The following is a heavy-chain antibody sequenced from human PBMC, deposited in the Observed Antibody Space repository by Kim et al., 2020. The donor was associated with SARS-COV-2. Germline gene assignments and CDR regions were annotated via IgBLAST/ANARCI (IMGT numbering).Heavy chain of an antibody. V-gene: IGHV3-48*02. J-gene: IGHJ4*02. Sequence: ADTGKGRFPSSRDNAKHSLYLPMNSLRDEDTAVYYCARAKYSSSWGALDYWGQGTLVTVSS. CDR3: ARAKYSSSWGALDY. D-gene: IGHD6-13*01.